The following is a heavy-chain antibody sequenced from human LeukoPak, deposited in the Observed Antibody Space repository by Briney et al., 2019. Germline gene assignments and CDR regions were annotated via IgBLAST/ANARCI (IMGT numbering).Heavy chain of an antibody. J-gene: IGHJ4*02. CDR2: ISAYNGDT. Sequence: ASVKVSCKASGGTFSSYAISWVRQAPGQGLEWMGRISAYNGDTNYAQKFQGRVALTADTLTRTGDMELTSLRSDDTAVYYCAFRGVIPNDFDYWGQGSLVTVYS. CDR1: GGTFSSYA. D-gene: IGHD3-10*01. V-gene: IGHV1-18*01. CDR3: AFRGVIPNDFDY.